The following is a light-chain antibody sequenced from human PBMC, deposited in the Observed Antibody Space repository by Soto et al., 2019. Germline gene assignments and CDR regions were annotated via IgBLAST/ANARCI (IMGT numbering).Light chain of an antibody. CDR1: QSVSSH. J-gene: IGKJ1*01. V-gene: IGKV3-11*01. CDR3: VQRTTWPWM. Sequence: EIVLTQSPGTLSLSPGERATLSCRASQSVSSHLAWYQQKPGQAPRLLIYDASNRATGIPARFSGSGSGTDFTLTISSLEPEDFAVYHCVQRTTWPWMCGQGSKVEIK. CDR2: DAS.